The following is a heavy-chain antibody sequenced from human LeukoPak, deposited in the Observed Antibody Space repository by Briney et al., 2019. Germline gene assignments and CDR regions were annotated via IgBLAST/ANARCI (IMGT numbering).Heavy chain of an antibody. D-gene: IGHD3-22*01. CDR3: ATGHYYDSSGYYPLPDAFDI. Sequence: GGSLRLSCAASGFTFSIYNMNWVRQAPGKGLVWVSRMNSDGSSTNYADSVKGRFTISRDNAKNILYLQMNSLRAEDTAVYHCATGHYYDSSGYYPLPDAFDIWGQGTMVTVSS. V-gene: IGHV3-74*01. J-gene: IGHJ3*02. CDR1: GFTFSIYN. CDR2: MNSDGSST.